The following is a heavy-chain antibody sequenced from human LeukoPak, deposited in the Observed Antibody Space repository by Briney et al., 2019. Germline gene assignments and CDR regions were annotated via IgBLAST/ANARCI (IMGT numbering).Heavy chain of an antibody. D-gene: IGHD2-15*01. Sequence: KPSETLSLTCAVYGGSFSGYYWSWIRQPPGKGLEWIGEINHSGSTNYNPSLKSRVTISVDTSKNQFSLKLSSVTAADTAVYYCARGGVVAATHSCDYWGQGTLVTVSS. CDR3: ARGGVVAATHSCDY. J-gene: IGHJ4*02. V-gene: IGHV4-34*01. CDR1: GGSFSGYY. CDR2: INHSGST.